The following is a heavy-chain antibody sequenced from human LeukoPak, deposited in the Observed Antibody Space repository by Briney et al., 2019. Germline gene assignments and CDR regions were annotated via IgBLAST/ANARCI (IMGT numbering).Heavy chain of an antibody. Sequence: GASVKVSCKASGGTFSSYAISWVRQAPGQGLEWMGGIIPIFGTANYALKFQGRVTITADKSTSTAYMELSSLRSEDTAVYYCAVNYGSGSFYYYYMDVWGKGTTVTVSS. V-gene: IGHV1-69*06. J-gene: IGHJ6*03. CDR3: AVNYGSGSFYYYYMDV. CDR2: IIPIFGTA. D-gene: IGHD3-10*01. CDR1: GGTFSSYA.